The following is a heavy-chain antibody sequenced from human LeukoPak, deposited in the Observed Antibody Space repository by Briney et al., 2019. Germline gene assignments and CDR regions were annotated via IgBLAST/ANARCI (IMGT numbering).Heavy chain of an antibody. D-gene: IGHD6-13*01. CDR2: IIPIFGTA. CDR1: GGTFSSYA. V-gene: IGHV1-69*13. J-gene: IGHJ4*02. Sequence: ASVKVSCKASGGTFSSYAISWVRQAPGQGLEWMGGIIPIFGTANYAQKFQGRVTITADESTSTAYMELSSLRSEDTAVYYCARRVYSSSWSSYFDYWGQETLVTVSS. CDR3: ARRVYSSSWSSYFDY.